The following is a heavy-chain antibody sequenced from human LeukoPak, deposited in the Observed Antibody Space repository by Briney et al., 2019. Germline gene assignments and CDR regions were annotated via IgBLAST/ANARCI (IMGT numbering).Heavy chain of an antibody. V-gene: IGHV3-53*05. Sequence: PGGSLRLSCAASGFTVSSNYMSWVRQAPGKGLEWVSVIYSGGSTYYADSVKGRFTISRDNSKNTLYLQMNSLRAEDTAVYYCAKATLGGGSPKGDYYYMDVWGKGTTVTISS. D-gene: IGHD3-16*01. CDR2: IYSGGST. CDR3: AKATLGGGSPKGDYYYMDV. J-gene: IGHJ6*03. CDR1: GFTVSSNY.